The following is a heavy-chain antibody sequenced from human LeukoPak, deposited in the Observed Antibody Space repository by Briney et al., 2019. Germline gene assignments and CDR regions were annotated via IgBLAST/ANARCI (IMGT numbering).Heavy chain of an antibody. J-gene: IGHJ2*01. CDR1: GGSFSGYY. CDR3: ARGALWVPPYGYFDL. Sequence: PSETLSLTCAVYGGSFSGYYWCWLRQPQGKGLEWMGQINHSGSTNYNLPLMSRVPISVDTSKNHFNLKLSSVTAADTAVYSCARGALWVPPYGYFDLWDRGPVVTVS. V-gene: IGHV4-34*01. CDR2: INHSGST. D-gene: IGHD2/OR15-2a*01.